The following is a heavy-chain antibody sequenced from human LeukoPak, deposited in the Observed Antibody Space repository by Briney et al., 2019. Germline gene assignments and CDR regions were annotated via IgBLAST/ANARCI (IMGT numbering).Heavy chain of an antibody. Sequence: PSETLSLTCTVSGGSISSSSYYWGWIRQPPGKGLEWIGSIYYSGSTYYNPSLKSRVTVSVDTSKNQFSLKLSSVTAADTAVYYCANPLTVFDAFDIWGQGTMVTVSS. CDR2: IYYSGST. CDR3: ANPLTVFDAFDI. V-gene: IGHV4-39*01. J-gene: IGHJ3*02. CDR1: GGSISSSSYY. D-gene: IGHD7-27*01.